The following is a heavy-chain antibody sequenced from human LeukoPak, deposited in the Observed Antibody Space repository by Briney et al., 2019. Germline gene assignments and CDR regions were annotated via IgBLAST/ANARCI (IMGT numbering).Heavy chain of an antibody. Sequence: ASVKVSCKASGGTFSSYAISWVRQAPGQGLEWMGGIIPIFGTANYAQKSQGRVTITTDESTSTAYMELSSLRSEDTAVYYCASFGYDILTGRIGSIDYWGQGTLVTVSS. CDR3: ASFGYDILTGRIGSIDY. CDR1: GGTFSSYA. J-gene: IGHJ4*02. D-gene: IGHD3-9*01. V-gene: IGHV1-69*05. CDR2: IIPIFGTA.